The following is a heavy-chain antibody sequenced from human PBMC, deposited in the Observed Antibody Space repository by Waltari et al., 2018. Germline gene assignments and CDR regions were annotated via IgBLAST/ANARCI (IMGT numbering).Heavy chain of an antibody. D-gene: IGHD1-26*01. Sequence: EILVVESGGGLVQPGGSLRLSCAASGFTFSSYSMTWFRQAPGKGLEWVSYISATSSSIYYADSVKGRFTISRDNAQNSLYLQMNSLRAEDTALYYCARLGVSHFDYWGQGTLVTVSS. CDR1: GFTFSSYS. J-gene: IGHJ4*02. V-gene: IGHV3-48*04. CDR3: ARLGVSHFDY. CDR2: ISATSSSI.